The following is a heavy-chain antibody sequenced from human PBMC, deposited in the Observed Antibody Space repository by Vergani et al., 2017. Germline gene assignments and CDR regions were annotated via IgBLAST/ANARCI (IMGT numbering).Heavy chain of an antibody. D-gene: IGHD6-13*01. CDR2: ISYDGSNE. V-gene: IGHV3-30-3*02. CDR1: GFTFSNYA. CDR3: EKVPSSSTAGAVFDY. Sequence: QVQVVESGGGVVQPGRSLRLSCAASGFTFSNYAMNWVRQAPGKGLQWVAVISYDGSNEFFADSVKGRFTISRDNSKNTLYLQMNSLRVEDTAVYYCEKVPSSSTAGAVFDYWGQGTLVTVSS. J-gene: IGHJ4*02.